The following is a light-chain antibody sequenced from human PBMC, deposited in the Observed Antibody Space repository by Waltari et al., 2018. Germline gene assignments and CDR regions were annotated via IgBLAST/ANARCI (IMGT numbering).Light chain of an antibody. CDR3: QQYNESPYT. V-gene: IGKV3D-15*01. J-gene: IGKJ2*01. CDR1: QSVSTN. CDR2: GAS. Sequence: ETVMTQSPTTLSLSPGDRATLSCRASQSVSTNLAWYQQKPGQAPRLLIYGASIRATGVPARFSGRGAGTEFTLTISSLQSEDFATYYCQQYNESPYTFGQGTKLEIK.